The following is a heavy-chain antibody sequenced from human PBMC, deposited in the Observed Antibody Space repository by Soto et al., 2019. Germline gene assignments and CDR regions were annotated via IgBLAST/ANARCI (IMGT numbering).Heavy chain of an antibody. CDR2: ISYSGSS. CDR1: GGSMSSHY. Sequence: SETLSLTCTVSGGSMSSHYWTWLRQPPGKGLEWIGYISYSGSSYYNPSLKSRVTISADTSRNQFSLRLTSVIAADTAVYFCARADPDASVGFWGQGTLVTVSS. J-gene: IGHJ4*02. V-gene: IGHV4-59*11. D-gene: IGHD3-16*01. CDR3: ARADPDASVGF.